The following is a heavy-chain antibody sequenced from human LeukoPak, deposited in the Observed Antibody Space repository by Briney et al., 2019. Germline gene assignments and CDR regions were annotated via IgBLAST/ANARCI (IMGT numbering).Heavy chain of an antibody. Sequence: GGPLRLSCAASGFTFSSYGMHWVRQAPGKGLEWVAVIWYDGSNKYYADSVKGRFTISRDNSKNTLYLQMNSLRAEDTAVYYCARGGYSYGHRADYWGQGTLVTVSS. J-gene: IGHJ4*02. V-gene: IGHV3-33*01. D-gene: IGHD5-18*01. CDR2: IWYDGSNK. CDR3: ARGGYSYGHRADY. CDR1: GFTFSSYG.